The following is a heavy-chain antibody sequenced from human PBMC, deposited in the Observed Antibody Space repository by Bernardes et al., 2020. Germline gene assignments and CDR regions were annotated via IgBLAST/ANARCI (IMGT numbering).Heavy chain of an antibody. Sequence: GGSLRLSCAASGFTFSSYGMHWVRQAPGKGLEWVAVISYDGSNKYYVDSVKGRFTISRDNSKNTLYLQMNSLRAEDTAVYYCAKEDGDYYFDYWGQGTLVTVSS. V-gene: IGHV3-30*18. J-gene: IGHJ4*02. CDR3: AKEDGDYYFDY. CDR1: GFTFSSYG. D-gene: IGHD4-17*01. CDR2: ISYDGSNK.